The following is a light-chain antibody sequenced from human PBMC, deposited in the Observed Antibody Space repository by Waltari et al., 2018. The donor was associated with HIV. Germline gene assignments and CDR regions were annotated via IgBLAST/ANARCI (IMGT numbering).Light chain of an antibody. CDR3: QQRSTWPYI. CDR1: QSISTY. CDR2: DAS. V-gene: IGKV3-11*01. Sequence: EIVLTQSPAPLSLSPGDRATLSCRASQSISTYLVWYQHKVGQPPRLLIYDASNRATGTPARFSGSGSGTDFTLTISSLEPEDFALYYCQQRSTWPYIFGQGTNLEIK. J-gene: IGKJ2*01.